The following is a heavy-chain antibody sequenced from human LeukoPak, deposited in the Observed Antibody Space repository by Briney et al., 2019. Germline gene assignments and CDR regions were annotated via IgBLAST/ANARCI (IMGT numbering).Heavy chain of an antibody. J-gene: IGHJ6*03. Sequence: QAGGSLRPSCVVSGFTFSNFAMTWVRQTPEMGLEWVATIDGYSGRTWYADSVGGRFTISRDNSKDTLYLEMNSLRADATAEYYCAKYGDERVQNYYWNLDVWGRGTTASVSS. CDR3: AKYGDERVQNYYWNLDV. V-gene: IGHV3-23*01. CDR1: GFTFSNFA. CDR2: IDGYSGRT. D-gene: IGHD7-27*01.